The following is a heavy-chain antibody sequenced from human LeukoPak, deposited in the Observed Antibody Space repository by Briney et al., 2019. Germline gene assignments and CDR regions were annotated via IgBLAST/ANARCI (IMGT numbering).Heavy chain of an antibody. CDR2: INPNSGGT. J-gene: IGHJ6*03. V-gene: IGHV1-2*02. Sequence: ASVKVSCKASGYTFTGYYMHWVRQAPGQGLEWMGWINPNSGGTNYAQKFQGRVTMTRDKSISTAYMELSRLRSDDTAVYYCARAGARRYCSGGSCLVYYYYMDVWGKGTTVTVSS. CDR1: GYTFTGYY. D-gene: IGHD2-15*01. CDR3: ARAGARRYCSGGSCLVYYYYMDV.